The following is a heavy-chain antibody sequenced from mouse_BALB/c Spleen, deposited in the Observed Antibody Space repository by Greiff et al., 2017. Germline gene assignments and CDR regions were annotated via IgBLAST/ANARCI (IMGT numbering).Heavy chain of an antibody. J-gene: IGHJ4*01. CDR2: IRSKSNNYAT. CDR1: GFTFNTYA. Sequence: EVKLMESGGGLVQPKGSLKLSCAASGFTFNTYAMNWVRQAPGKGLEWVARIRSKSNNYATYYADSVKDRFTISRDDSQSMLYLQMNNLKTEDTAMYYCVRDRGSAMDYWGQGTSVTVSS. V-gene: IGHV10-1*02. CDR3: VRDRGSAMDY.